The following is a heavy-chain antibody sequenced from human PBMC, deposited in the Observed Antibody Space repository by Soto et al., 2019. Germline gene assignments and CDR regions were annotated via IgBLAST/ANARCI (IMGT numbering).Heavy chain of an antibody. CDR2: ISPRSGGT. CDR3: ARPPGYISDWYYFDL. D-gene: IGHD3-9*01. Sequence: QVQLVQSGAEVKKPGASVKVSCEASGYTFIDYYMHWVRQAPGQGFEWMGRISPRSGGTNYAQKFQGRVTRTWDTSLNTAYMELSSLISEDTAVYYCARPPGYISDWYYFDLWGQGTLVTVSS. CDR1: GYTFIDYY. J-gene: IGHJ4*02. V-gene: IGHV1-2*02.